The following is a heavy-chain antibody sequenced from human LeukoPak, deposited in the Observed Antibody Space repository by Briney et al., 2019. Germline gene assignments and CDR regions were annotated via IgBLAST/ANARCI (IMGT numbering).Heavy chain of an antibody. CDR3: ARGAGIAAAGKGNWFDP. J-gene: IGHJ5*02. CDR2: MNPNSGNT. D-gene: IGHD6-13*01. V-gene: IGHV1-8*03. Sequence: ASVKVSCKASGYTFTNYDINWVRQATGQGLEWMGWMNPNSGNTGYAQKFQGRVTITRNTSISTAYMELSSLRSEDTAVYYCARGAGIAAAGKGNWFDPWGQGTLVTVSS. CDR1: GYTFTNYD.